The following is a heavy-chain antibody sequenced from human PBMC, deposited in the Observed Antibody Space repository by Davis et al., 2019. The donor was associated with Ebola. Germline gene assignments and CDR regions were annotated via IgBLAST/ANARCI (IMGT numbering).Heavy chain of an antibody. J-gene: IGHJ4*02. CDR1: GFTFSNAW. Sequence: GGSLRLSCAASGFTFSNAWMNWVRQSPGKGLEWVGRFKGRADGGTTDYAAPVKGRFTISRDDSKNTLYLQMNGLKTEDTGVYYCTFYGEHAGYWGQGTLVTVSS. CDR3: TFYGEHAGY. CDR2: FKGRADGGTT. D-gene: IGHD4-17*01. V-gene: IGHV3-15*01.